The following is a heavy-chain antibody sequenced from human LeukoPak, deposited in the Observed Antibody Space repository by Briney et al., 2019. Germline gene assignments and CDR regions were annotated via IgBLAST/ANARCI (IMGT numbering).Heavy chain of an antibody. J-gene: IGHJ4*02. D-gene: IGHD2/OR15-2a*01. Sequence: SETLSLTCTVSGGSISSYYWSWIRQPPGKGLEWIGYIYYSGSTNYNPSLKSRGTISVDTSKNQFSLKLSSVTAADTAVYYCARVRGFSYYFHYWGQGTLVTVSS. CDR2: IYYSGST. CDR3: ARVRGFSYYFHY. CDR1: GGSISSYY. V-gene: IGHV4-59*01.